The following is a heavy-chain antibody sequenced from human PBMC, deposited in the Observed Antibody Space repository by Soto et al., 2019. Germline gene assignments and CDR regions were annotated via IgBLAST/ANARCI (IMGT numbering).Heavy chain of an antibody. V-gene: IGHV1-69*01. CDR3: ASELFVWPMINYYCCGMDG. Sequence: QVQLVQSGAEVKKPGSSVKVSCKASGGTFSSYAISWVRQAPGQGLEWMGGIIPIFGTSNYARKFQGRVTIPADESTITGYMDLCSLRAEDTGVYYCASELFVWPMINYYCCGMDGWGQGTTVSVCS. J-gene: IGHJ6*02. CDR1: GGTFSSYA. D-gene: IGHD3-22*01. CDR2: IIPIFGTS.